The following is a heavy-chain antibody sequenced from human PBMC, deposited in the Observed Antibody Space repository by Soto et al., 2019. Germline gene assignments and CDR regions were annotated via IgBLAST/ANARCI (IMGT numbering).Heavy chain of an antibody. D-gene: IGHD5-18*01. CDR2: ISWNSGNI. J-gene: IGHJ4*02. CDR3: VRSKGGYSYGTPFDY. Sequence: EVQLEESGGALVQPGRSLRLSCAASGFTFDDYAMHWVRQVLGKGLEWVSSISWNSGNIGYADSMKGRFTTSRDNAKNSLYLQMNSLRPEDTALYYCVRSKGGYSYGTPFDYWGQGTLVTVSS. V-gene: IGHV3-9*01. CDR1: GFTFDDYA.